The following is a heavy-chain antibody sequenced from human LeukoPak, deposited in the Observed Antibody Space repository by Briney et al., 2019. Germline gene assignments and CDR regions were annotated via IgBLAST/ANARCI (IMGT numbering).Heavy chain of an antibody. V-gene: IGHV4-61*02. CDR2: VYTREYT. Sequence: SETLSLTCTVSGVSISRGSCYWRCIRQPAGEGLEWIGRVYTREYTSYNPSLKSRVTISVDTSKNQFSLRLSSVTAADTAVYYCARGYWFYFDYWGEGTLVTVSS. J-gene: IGHJ4*02. CDR3: ARGYWFYFDY. CDR1: GVSISRGSCY. D-gene: IGHD2-8*02.